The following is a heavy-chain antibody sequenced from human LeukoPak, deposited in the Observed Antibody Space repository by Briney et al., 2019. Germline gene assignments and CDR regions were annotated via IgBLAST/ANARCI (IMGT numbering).Heavy chain of an antibody. CDR1: GFTFSSYG. Sequence: PGGSLRLSCAASGFTFSSYGMHWVRQAPGKGLEWVAFIRYDGSNKYYADSVKGRFTISRDNSKNTLYLQMNSLRAEDMALYYCAKDYRRYRFSAFDIWGQGTMVTVSS. J-gene: IGHJ3*02. V-gene: IGHV3-30*02. D-gene: IGHD4-11*01. CDR2: IRYDGSNK. CDR3: AKDYRRYRFSAFDI.